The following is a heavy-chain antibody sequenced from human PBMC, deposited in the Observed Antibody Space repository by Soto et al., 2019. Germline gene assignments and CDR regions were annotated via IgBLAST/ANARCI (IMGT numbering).Heavy chain of an antibody. Sequence: SETVSLTCTVSGGSISSSSYYWGWIRQPPGKGLEWIGSIFYSGSTYYNPSLKSRVTISVDTSKNQFSLKLSSVTAADTAVYYCARHLTYCSAGSCYSDFPYYGMYVWGQGTTVTVSS. CDR3: ARHLTYCSAGSCYSDFPYYGMYV. J-gene: IGHJ6*02. D-gene: IGHD2-15*01. V-gene: IGHV4-39*01. CDR1: GGSISSSSYY. CDR2: IFYSGST.